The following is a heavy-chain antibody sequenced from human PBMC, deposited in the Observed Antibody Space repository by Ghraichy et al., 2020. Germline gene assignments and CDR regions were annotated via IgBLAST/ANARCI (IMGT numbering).Heavy chain of an antibody. CDR2: INPNSGGT. D-gene: IGHD3-10*01. V-gene: IGHV1-2*02. J-gene: IGHJ6*02. CDR1: GYTFTGYY. Sequence: ASVKVSCKASGYTFTGYYMHWVRQAPGQGLEWMGWINPNSGGTNYAQKFQGRVTMTRDTSISTAYMELSRLRSDDTAVYYCASFLPTRMVRGVPYYYYGMDVWGQGTTVTVSS. CDR3: ASFLPTRMVRGVPYYYYGMDV.